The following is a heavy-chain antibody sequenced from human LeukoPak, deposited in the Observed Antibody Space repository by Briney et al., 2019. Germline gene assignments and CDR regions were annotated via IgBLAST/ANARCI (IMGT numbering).Heavy chain of an antibody. D-gene: IGHD6-13*01. CDR3: AKGAAAGDRPYYFDY. CDR1: GFTFSSYA. Sequence: GGSLRLSCAASGFTFSSYAMSWVRQAPGKGLEWVSAISGSGGSTYYADSVKGRFTISRDNSKNTLYLQMNSLRAEDTVVYYCAKGAAAGDRPYYFDYWGQGTLVTVSS. CDR2: ISGSGGST. J-gene: IGHJ4*02. V-gene: IGHV3-23*01.